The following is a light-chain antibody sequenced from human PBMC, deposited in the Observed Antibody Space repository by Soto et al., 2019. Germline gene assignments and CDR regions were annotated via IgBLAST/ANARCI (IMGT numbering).Light chain of an antibody. Sequence: QSALTQPASVSGSPGQSITISCTGTSSDVGDYNYVSWYQQHPGKAPKLMIFDVSNRPSGVSNRFSGSKSGNTASLTISGLQAEDVAEYYCSSYTSSSTDVFGTGTKVTVL. V-gene: IGLV2-14*01. CDR1: SSDVGDYNY. CDR3: SSYTSSSTDV. J-gene: IGLJ1*01. CDR2: DVS.